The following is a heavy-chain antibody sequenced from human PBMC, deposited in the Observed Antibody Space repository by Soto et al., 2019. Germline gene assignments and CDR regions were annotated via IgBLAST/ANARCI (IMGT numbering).Heavy chain of an antibody. V-gene: IGHV4-59*01. J-gene: IGHJ6*02. CDR3: ARSHYYYYYYGMDV. Sequence: PPETPSPTCTVSGGSISSYYWSWIRQPPGKGLEXIGXXYXXGXTXXXPXXXSRVTISVDTAKNQFSLKLSSVTAADTAVYYCARSHYYYYYYGMDVWGQGTTVTVSS. D-gene: IGHD2-21*02. CDR2: XYXXGXT. CDR1: GGSISSYY.